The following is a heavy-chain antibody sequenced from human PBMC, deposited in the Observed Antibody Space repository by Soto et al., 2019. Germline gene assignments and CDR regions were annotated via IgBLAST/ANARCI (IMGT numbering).Heavy chain of an antibody. V-gene: IGHV4-4*02. J-gene: IGHJ4*02. D-gene: IGHD1-26*01. Sequence: QMQLHESATGLVEPSGTLSLTCAISGASISNTNFWSWVRQHPGKGLEWIGEIYHSGTTNSDPSLKRRVTIQVDKSTNQFSLKLGSVTDADTVVSYCALQGARDFDYCGQGTLVTVSS. CDR2: IYHSGTT. CDR1: GASISNTNF. CDR3: ALQGARDFDY.